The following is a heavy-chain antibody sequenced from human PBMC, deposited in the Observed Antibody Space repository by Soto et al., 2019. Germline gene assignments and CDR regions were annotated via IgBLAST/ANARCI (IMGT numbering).Heavy chain of an antibody. Sequence: GGSLRLSCTASGFTFGDYAMSWFRQAPGKGLEWVGFIRSKAYGGTTEYAASVKGRFTISRDDSKSIAYLQMNSLKTEDTAVYYCTRESSSGWYYYYGMDVWGQGTTVTVSS. CDR3: TRESSSGWYYYYGMDV. V-gene: IGHV3-49*03. CDR1: GFTFGDYA. CDR2: IRSKAYGGTT. D-gene: IGHD6-19*01. J-gene: IGHJ6*02.